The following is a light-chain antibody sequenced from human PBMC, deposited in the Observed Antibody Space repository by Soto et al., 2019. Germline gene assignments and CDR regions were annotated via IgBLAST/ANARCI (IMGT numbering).Light chain of an antibody. CDR2: GAS. V-gene: IGKV1-39*01. Sequence: DIQMTQSPSSLSASVGDRVTITCRAGQSISSYLNWYQHKPGKAPKVLIYGASSLQSGVPSRFSGSGSGTDFTLTISSLQPEDSATYYCQQGYSPPLTFGQGTTVEIK. CDR3: QQGYSPPLT. J-gene: IGKJ1*01. CDR1: QSISSY.